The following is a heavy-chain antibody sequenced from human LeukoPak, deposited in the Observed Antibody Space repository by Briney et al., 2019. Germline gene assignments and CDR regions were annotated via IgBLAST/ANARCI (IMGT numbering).Heavy chain of an antibody. D-gene: IGHD1-20*01. J-gene: IGHJ4*02. CDR3: ARDPFNWNYFDY. V-gene: IGHV4-4*07. CDR1: GGSISSYY. Sequence: SETLSLTCTVSGGSISSYYWSWTRQPAGKGLEWIGRVYTSGSTNYNPSLKSRVTMSVDTSKNQFSLKLSSVTAADTAVYYCARDPFNWNYFDYWGQGTLVTVSS. CDR2: VYTSGST.